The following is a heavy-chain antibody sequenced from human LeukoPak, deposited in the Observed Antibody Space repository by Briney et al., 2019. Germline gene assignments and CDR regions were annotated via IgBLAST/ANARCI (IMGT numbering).Heavy chain of an antibody. CDR3: ARVRIDDFWSGYYRTNWSDP. V-gene: IGHV4-59*11. CDR1: GGSISSHY. CDR2: IYYSGST. Sequence: SEALSLTCTVSGGSISSHYWSWIRQPPGKGLEWIGYIYYSGSTNYNPSLKSRVTISVDTSKNQFSLKLSSVTAADTAVYYCARVRIDDFWSGYYRTNWSDPWGQGTLVTVSS. J-gene: IGHJ5*02. D-gene: IGHD3-3*01.